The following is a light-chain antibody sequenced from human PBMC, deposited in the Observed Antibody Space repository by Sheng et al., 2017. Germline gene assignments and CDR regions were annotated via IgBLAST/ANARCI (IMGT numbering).Light chain of an antibody. J-gene: IGLJ3*02. CDR3: QVWDGTTDHWV. V-gene: IGLV3-21*03. CDR2: DNR. CDR1: NIGIKS. Sequence: SYVLTQEPSVSVAPGKTAKITCGGENIGIKSVFWYQQRPGQAPVMVVYDNRNRPSGIPERYSGSNSGNTATLTVSRVEAGDEADYYCQVWDGTTDHWVFGGGTKLTVL.